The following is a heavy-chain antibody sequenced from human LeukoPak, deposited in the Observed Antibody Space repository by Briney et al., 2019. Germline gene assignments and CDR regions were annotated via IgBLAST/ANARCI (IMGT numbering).Heavy chain of an antibody. D-gene: IGHD2-2*01. J-gene: IGHJ4*02. CDR3: ARSECSSNSCSPFDY. CDR1: GGSFSGYY. V-gene: IGHV4-34*01. CDR2: INHSGST. Sequence: SETLSLTYAVYGGSFSGYYWSWIRQPPGKGLEWIGEINHSGSTNYNPFLKSRVTISVDTSKNQFSLKLSSVTAADTAVYYCARSECSSNSCSPFDYWGQGTLVTVSS.